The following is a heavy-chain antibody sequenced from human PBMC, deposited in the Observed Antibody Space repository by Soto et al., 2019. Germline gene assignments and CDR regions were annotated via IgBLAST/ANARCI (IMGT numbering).Heavy chain of an antibody. D-gene: IGHD5-18*01. J-gene: IGHJ6*02. CDR3: ARVDTAMVTGHYYYYGMDV. V-gene: IGHV4-59*01. Sequence: LSETLSLTCTVSGGSISSYYWSWIRQPPGKGLEWIGYIYYSGSTNYNPSLKSRVTISVDTSKNQFSLKLSSVTAADTAVYYCARVDTAMVTGHYYYYGMDVWGQGTTVTV. CDR2: IYYSGST. CDR1: GGSISSYY.